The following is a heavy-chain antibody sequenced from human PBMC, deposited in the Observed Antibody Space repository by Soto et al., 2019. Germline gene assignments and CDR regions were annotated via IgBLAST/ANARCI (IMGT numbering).Heavy chain of an antibody. Sequence: GASVKVSCKASGGTFSSYTISWVRQAPGQGLEWMGRIIPILGIANYAQKFQGRVTITADKSTSTAYMELSSLRSEDTAVYYCAREGSDCTNGVCGNNWFDPWGQGTLVTVSS. CDR2: IIPILGIA. D-gene: IGHD2-8*01. CDR3: AREGSDCTNGVCGNNWFDP. J-gene: IGHJ5*02. V-gene: IGHV1-69*04. CDR1: GGTFSSYT.